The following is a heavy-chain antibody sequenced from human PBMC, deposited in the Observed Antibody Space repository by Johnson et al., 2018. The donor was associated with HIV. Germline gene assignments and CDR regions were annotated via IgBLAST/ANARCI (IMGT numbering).Heavy chain of an antibody. Sequence: LEWVSGINWNGGSTGYADSVEGRFTISRVNAKNSLYLQMNSLRAEDTAVYYCAKPVVPGGDDLDMYEFAFDIWGQGTMVTVSS. J-gene: IGHJ3*02. D-gene: IGHD2-2*01. CDR2: INWNGGST. V-gene: IGHV3-20*03. CDR3: AKPVVPGGDDLDMYEFAFDI.